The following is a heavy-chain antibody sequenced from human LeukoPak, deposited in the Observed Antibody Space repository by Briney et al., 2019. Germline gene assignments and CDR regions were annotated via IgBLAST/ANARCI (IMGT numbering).Heavy chain of an antibody. V-gene: IGHV1-2*02. J-gene: IGHJ3*02. CDR2: INPNSGGT. Sequence: ASVKVSCKASGYTFTGYYIHWLRQAPGQGLEWMGWINPNSGGTTYAQKFQGRVAMTRDTSISTAYMELSRLRPDDTAVYYCARGPNTGAFDIWGQGTMVTVSS. CDR1: GYTFTGYY. CDR3: ARGPNTGAFDI. D-gene: IGHD5-18*01.